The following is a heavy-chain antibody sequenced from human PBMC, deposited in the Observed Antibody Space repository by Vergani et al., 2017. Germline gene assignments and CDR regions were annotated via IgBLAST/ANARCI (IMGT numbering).Heavy chain of an antibody. CDR2: IYYSGST. Sequence: QLQLQESGPGQVKPSETLSLTCTVSGGSISSSSYYWGWLRQPPGQGLEWIGSIYYSGSTYYNPSLKSRVTISVDTSKNQFSLKLSSVTAADTAVYYCARVKSSYGPGRFDPWGQGTLVTVSS. D-gene: IGHD5-18*01. CDR3: ARVKSSYGPGRFDP. J-gene: IGHJ5*02. V-gene: IGHV4-39*07. CDR1: GGSISSSSYY.